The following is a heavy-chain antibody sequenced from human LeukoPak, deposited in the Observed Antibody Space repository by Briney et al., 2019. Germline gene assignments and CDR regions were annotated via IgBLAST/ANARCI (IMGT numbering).Heavy chain of an antibody. Sequence: PGGSLRLSCAASGFTVSTNYMSWVRQAPGKGLEWVSAISGSGGSTYYADSVKGRFTISRDNSKNTLYLQMNSLRAEDTAMYYCAREIGGGLHYFHSWGQGTPVTVSS. D-gene: IGHD1-26*01. CDR1: GFTVSTNY. CDR2: ISGSGGST. CDR3: AREIGGGLHYFHS. V-gene: IGHV3-23*01. J-gene: IGHJ4*02.